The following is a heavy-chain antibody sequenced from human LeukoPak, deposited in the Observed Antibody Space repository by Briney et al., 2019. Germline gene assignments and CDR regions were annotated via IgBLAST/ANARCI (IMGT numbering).Heavy chain of an antibody. CDR2: IDPNGGSA. CDR1: GYTFTRYY. J-gene: IGHJ6*03. Sequence: GASVKVSCKASGYTFTRYYMHWVRQAPGPGLEWMGMIDPNGGSATYGQKFQGRVTMTWDTSTSTVYMELSSLRSEDTAVYFCARHLIKDIVVVPATPPSYYMDVWGKGTTVTVSS. CDR3: ARHLIKDIVVVPATPPSYYMDV. D-gene: IGHD2-2*01. V-gene: IGHV1-46*01.